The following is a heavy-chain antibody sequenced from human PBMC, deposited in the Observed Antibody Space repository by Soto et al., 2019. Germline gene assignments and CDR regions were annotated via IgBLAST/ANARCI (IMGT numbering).Heavy chain of an antibody. CDR1: GGSFSGYY. CDR2: INHSGST. CDR3: ARVRFLEWLPFGWFDP. Sequence: SETLSLTCAVYGGSFSGYYWSWIRQPPGKGLEWIGEINHSGSTNYNPSLKSRVTISVDTSKNQFSLKLSSVTAADTAVYYCARVRFLEWLPFGWFDPWGQGTLVTVSS. J-gene: IGHJ5*02. D-gene: IGHD3-3*01. V-gene: IGHV4-34*01.